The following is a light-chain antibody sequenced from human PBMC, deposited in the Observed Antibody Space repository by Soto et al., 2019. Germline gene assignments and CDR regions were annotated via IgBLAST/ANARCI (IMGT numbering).Light chain of an antibody. V-gene: IGKV1-13*02. CDR2: DAS. Sequence: AVQLTRSPSSPSASVGDRVTITCRASQGISSNLAWYQQKPGKAPKVLIYDASSLGSGVPSRFSGSGSGTEFTLTISSLQPDDFATHFCQQYQTYSTVGQGTRLEIK. J-gene: IGKJ5*01. CDR3: QQYQTYST. CDR1: QGISSN.